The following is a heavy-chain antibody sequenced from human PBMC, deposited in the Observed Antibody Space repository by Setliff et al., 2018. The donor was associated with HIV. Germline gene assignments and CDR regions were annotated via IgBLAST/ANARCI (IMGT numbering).Heavy chain of an antibody. Sequence: VKVSCKASGYTFITYYMHWVRQAPGQGLEWMGWINPNSGGTNYAQKFQGRVTMTRDTSISTAYMELSSLRSEDTAVYYCARDPAPSSSASYFQHWGQGTPVTVSS. J-gene: IGHJ1*01. CDR2: INPNSGGT. CDR1: GYTFITYY. CDR3: ARDPAPSSSASYFQH. D-gene: IGHD6-6*01. V-gene: IGHV1-2*02.